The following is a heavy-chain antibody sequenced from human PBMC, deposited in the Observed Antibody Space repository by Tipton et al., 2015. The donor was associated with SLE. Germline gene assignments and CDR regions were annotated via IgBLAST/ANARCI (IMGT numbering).Heavy chain of an antibody. CDR1: GGSISSSSYY. J-gene: IGHJ4*02. CDR3: ASLGYCSGGSCYSFDY. D-gene: IGHD2-15*01. V-gene: IGHV4-39*07. Sequence: LRLSCTVSGGSISSSSYYWGWIRQPPGKGLEWIGSIYYSGSTYYNPSLKSRVTISVDTSKNQFSLKLSSVTAADTAVYYCASLGYCSGGSCYSFDYWGQGTLVTVSS. CDR2: IYYSGST.